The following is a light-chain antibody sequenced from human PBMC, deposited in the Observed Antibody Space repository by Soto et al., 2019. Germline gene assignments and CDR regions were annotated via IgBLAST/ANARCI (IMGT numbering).Light chain of an antibody. J-gene: IGKJ1*01. CDR3: QQFTGSHVAWT. CDR1: QTISSL. Sequence: DIQMTQSPSTLSGSVGDRVTITCRASQTISSLLAWYQQKPVKAPKLLIYKASTLKSGVPSRFSGSGSGTDFTLTISRLEPEDFAVYYCQQFTGSHVAWTFGQGTKVDI. V-gene: IGKV1-5*03. CDR2: KAS.